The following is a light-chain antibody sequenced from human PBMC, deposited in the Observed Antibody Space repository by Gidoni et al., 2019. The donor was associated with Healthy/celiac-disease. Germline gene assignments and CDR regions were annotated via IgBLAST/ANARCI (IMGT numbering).Light chain of an antibody. J-gene: IGKJ2*01. CDR3: QQSYSTPYT. V-gene: IGKV1-39*01. Sequence: DIQMTQSPSYLYASVGDRVTITCRASQSMSSYLNWYQQKPGKAHKLLIYAASSLQSGVQSRCSGSGSGTDFTLTISSLQPEDFATYYCQQSYSTPYTFGQGTKLEIK. CDR1: QSMSSY. CDR2: AAS.